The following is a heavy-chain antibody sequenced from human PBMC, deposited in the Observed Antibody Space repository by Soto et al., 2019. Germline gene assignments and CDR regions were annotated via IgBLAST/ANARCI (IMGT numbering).Heavy chain of an antibody. CDR3: AAVKGGKDGPFDY. Sequence: QVQLQESGPKLVKPSGTLSLTCAVSSGSISSNNWWSWVRQAPEKGPEWIGDIYHSGLTDYNPSLNSRVTISVDKSTNQFSLKLTSVTAADTAVYYCAAVKGGKDGPFDYWGQGILVTVSS. CDR1: SGSISSNNW. D-gene: IGHD3-16*01. CDR2: IYHSGLT. J-gene: IGHJ4*02. V-gene: IGHV4-4*02.